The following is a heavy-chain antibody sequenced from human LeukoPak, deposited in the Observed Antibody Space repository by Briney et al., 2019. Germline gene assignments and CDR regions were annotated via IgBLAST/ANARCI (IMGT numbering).Heavy chain of an antibody. CDR3: AKVKVVGYSTFDY. Sequence: GGSLRLSCAASGFTFSNSAMSWVRQAPGKGLEWVSGFTRNDETTSYADSVKGWFTISRDNSRDTLYLQMNSLTAEDTAVYYCAKVKVVGYSTFDYWGQGTLVTVSP. D-gene: IGHD3-22*01. V-gene: IGHV3-23*01. J-gene: IGHJ4*02. CDR1: GFTFSNSA. CDR2: FTRNDETT.